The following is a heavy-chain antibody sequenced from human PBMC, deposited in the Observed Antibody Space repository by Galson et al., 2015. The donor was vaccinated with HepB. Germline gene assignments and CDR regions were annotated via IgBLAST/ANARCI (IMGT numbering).Heavy chain of an antibody. Sequence: SLRLSCAASGSTFDDYAMHWVRQAPGKGLEWVSGISWNTGSIAYADSVKGRFTISRDNAKNSLYLQMNSLRAEDTALYYCAKELYGGGSPLGAFDIWGQGTMVTVSS. CDR2: ISWNTGSI. D-gene: IGHD4-23*01. V-gene: IGHV3-9*01. J-gene: IGHJ3*02. CDR1: GSTFDDYA. CDR3: AKELYGGGSPLGAFDI.